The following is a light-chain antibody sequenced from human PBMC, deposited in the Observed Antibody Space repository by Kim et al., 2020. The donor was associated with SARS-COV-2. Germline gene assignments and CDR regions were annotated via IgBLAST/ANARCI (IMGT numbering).Light chain of an antibody. CDR2: EAS. CDR1: RRITCW. V-gene: IGKV1-5*01. Sequence: SVGDRVPIPCRDSRRITCWLASYQQKPGTAPKLLLYEASTFQSGVPSMFSGSGSGTVLTLNISSLQTDDCATYSCQQHDTSWTFGQGTKVDIK. CDR3: QQHDTSWT. J-gene: IGKJ1*01.